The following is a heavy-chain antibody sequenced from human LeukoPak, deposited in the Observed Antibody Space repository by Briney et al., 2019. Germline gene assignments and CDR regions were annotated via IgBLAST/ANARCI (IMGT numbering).Heavy chain of an antibody. CDR1: GGSISSGDYY. CDR2: IYYSGST. D-gene: IGHD1-26*01. CDR3: ARALGGWETGASWP. V-gene: IGHV4-30-4*08. J-gene: IGHJ4*02. Sequence: SQTLSLTCTVSGGSISSGDYYWSWIRQPPGKGLEWIGYIYYSGSTYYNPSLKSRVTISVDTSKNQFSPKLSSVTAADTAVYYCARALGGWETGASWPWGQGTLVTVSS.